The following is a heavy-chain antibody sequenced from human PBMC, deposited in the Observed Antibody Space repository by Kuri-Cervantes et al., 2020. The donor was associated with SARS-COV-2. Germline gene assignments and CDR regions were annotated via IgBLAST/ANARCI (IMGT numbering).Heavy chain of an antibody. J-gene: IGHJ6*02. CDR2: ISSSSSYT. V-gene: IGHV3-11*06. D-gene: IGHD2-2*02. Sequence: GESLKISCAASGFTFSDYYMSWIRQAPWKGLEWVSYISSSSSYTNYADSVKGRFTISRDNAKNSLYLQMNSLRAEDTAVYYCARDPYCSSTSCYTGYYYYGMDVWGQGTTVTVSS. CDR3: ARDPYCSSTSCYTGYYYYGMDV. CDR1: GFTFSDYY.